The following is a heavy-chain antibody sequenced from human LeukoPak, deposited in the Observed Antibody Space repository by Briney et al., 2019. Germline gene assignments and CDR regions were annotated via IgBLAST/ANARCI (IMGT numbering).Heavy chain of an antibody. CDR1: GFTFSSYA. J-gene: IGHJ4*02. CDR3: AKDWYYYDSSGYSDY. Sequence: GGSLRLSCAASGFTFSSYAMTWVRQAPGKGPQWVSGISASGGSTYYADSVRGRFTISRDNSKNTLYLQMNSLRAEDTAVYYCAKDWYYYDSSGYSDYWGQGTLVTVSS. CDR2: ISASGGST. D-gene: IGHD3-22*01. V-gene: IGHV3-23*01.